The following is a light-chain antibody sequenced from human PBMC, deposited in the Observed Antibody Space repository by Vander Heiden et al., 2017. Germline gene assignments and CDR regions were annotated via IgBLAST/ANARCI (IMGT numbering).Light chain of an antibody. CDR3: QQSYSTPYT. J-gene: IGKJ2*01. CDR2: AAS. Sequence: DIQMPQTPSSLSASVGDRVTITCRASQSISSYLNWYQQKPGKAPKLLIHAASSLQSGVPSRVSGSGSGTDFTLTISSLQPEDVATYYCQQSYSTPYTFGQGTKLEIK. CDR1: QSISSY. V-gene: IGKV1-39*01.